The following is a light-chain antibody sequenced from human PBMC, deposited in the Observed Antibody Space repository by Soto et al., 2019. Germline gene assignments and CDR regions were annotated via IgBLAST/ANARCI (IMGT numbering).Light chain of an antibody. CDR2: GAS. CDR1: QSVSSGY. CDR3: QQYGSSPLT. J-gene: IGKJ4*01. Sequence: EIVLTQSPGTLSVSPGERATLSCRASQSVSSGYLAWYHQIPGQAPRLIIYGASSSATGIPDRFSGSGSGTDFTLTISRLEPEDFAVYYCQQYGSSPLTFGGGTKVEIK. V-gene: IGKV3-20*01.